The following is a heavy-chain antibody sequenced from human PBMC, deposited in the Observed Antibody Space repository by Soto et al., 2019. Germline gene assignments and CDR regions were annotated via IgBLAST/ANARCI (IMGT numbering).Heavy chain of an antibody. Sequence: ASVKVSCKASGYTFTSYDINWVRQATGQGLEWMGWMNPNSGNTGYAQKFQGRVTMTRNTSISTACMELSSLRSEDTAVYYCARGRSFNRWEPNHYGMDVWGQGTTVTVSS. CDR3: ARGRSFNRWEPNHYGMDV. J-gene: IGHJ6*02. V-gene: IGHV1-8*01. D-gene: IGHD1-26*01. CDR1: GYTFTSYD. CDR2: MNPNSGNT.